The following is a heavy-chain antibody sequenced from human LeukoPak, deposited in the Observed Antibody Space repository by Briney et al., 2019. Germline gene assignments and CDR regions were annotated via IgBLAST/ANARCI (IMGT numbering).Heavy chain of an antibody. D-gene: IGHD3-22*01. CDR1: GGSISSSDYH. J-gene: IGHJ4*02. V-gene: IGHV4-39*01. Sequence: PSETLSLTCTVSGGSISSSDYHWGWIRQPPGKGLEWIGSIYYGGSTYYNPSLKSRVTISVDTSKNQFSLKLSSVTAADTAVYYCARLPWLLLQTDYWGQGTLVTVSS. CDR2: IYYGGST. CDR3: ARLPWLLLQTDY.